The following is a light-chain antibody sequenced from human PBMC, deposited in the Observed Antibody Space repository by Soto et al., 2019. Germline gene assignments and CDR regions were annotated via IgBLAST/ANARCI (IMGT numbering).Light chain of an antibody. J-gene: IGLJ1*01. V-gene: IGLV2-18*02. CDR1: SSDVGSYNR. Sequence: QSVLTQPPSVSGSPGQSVTISCTGTSSDVGSYNRVSWYQQPPGTAPKLMIYEVSNRPSGVPDRFSGSKSGNTASLTNSRLQSEDEADYYCNSYTSSGTYGFGTGTKLTVL. CDR2: EVS. CDR3: NSYTSSGTYG.